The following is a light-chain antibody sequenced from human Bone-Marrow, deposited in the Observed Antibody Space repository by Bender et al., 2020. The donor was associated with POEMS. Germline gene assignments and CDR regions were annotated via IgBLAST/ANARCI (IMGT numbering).Light chain of an antibody. J-gene: IGLJ1*01. V-gene: IGLV2-14*03. Sequence: HSALTQPASVSGSPGQSITNSCTGGSGDIADYNYVSWYQQHPGEAPKLVIYDVTNRPSGVSDRFSGSKSGNTASLAISGLQPDDEADYYCCSYTSSGTLYIFGTGTKVTVL. CDR2: DVT. CDR3: CSYTSSGTLYI. CDR1: SGDIADYNY.